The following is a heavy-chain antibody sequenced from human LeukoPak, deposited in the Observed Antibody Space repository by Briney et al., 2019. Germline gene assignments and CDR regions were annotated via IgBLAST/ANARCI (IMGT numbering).Heavy chain of an antibody. CDR3: ARHGSITMVRGRLRYYYMDV. D-gene: IGHD3-10*01. J-gene: IGHJ6*03. CDR1: GFTVTGYY. Sequence: PGGSLRLSCAASGFTVTGYYMSWVRQAPGKGLEWVSVIYSGGSTFYAHSVKGQFTMSSENSKNMMYLQMNSLRAEDMAVYYCARHGSITMVRGRLRYYYMDVWGKGTPVTISS. CDR2: IYSGGST. V-gene: IGHV3-53*01.